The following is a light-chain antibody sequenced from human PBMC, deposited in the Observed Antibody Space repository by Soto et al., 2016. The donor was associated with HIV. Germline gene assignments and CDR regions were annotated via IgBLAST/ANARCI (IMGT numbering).Light chain of an antibody. Sequence: SYELTQPPSVSVAPGKTARITCGGNNIGSQSIHWYQQKPGQAPVLVVYDDSDRPSGIPERFSGSNSGNTATLTISRVEAGDEGDYYCQVWDSRNDHLVFGPGTKVTAL. CDR2: DDS. V-gene: IGLV3-21*03. CDR3: QVWDSRNDHLV. J-gene: IGLJ1*01. CDR1: NIGSQS.